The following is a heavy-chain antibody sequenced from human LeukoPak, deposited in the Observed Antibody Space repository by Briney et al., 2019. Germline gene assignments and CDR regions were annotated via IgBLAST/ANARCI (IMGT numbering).Heavy chain of an antibody. Sequence: GGSLRLSCAASGFTFSSYWMSWVRQAPGKGLEWVADIKQDGSEKYYVDSVKGRFTISRDNAKNSLYLQMNSLRAEDTAVYYCARDGVRDIAAAGTLFFDYWGQGTLVTVSS. CDR2: IKQDGSEK. J-gene: IGHJ4*02. D-gene: IGHD6-13*01. CDR1: GFTFSSYW. CDR3: ARDGVRDIAAAGTLFFDY. V-gene: IGHV3-7*01.